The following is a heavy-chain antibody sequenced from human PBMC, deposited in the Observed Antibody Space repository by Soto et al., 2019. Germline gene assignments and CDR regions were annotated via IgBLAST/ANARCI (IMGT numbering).Heavy chain of an antibody. Sequence: PGGSLRLSCAASGFTFSSYSMNWVRQAPGKGLEWVSYISSSSSTIYYADSVKGRFTISRDNAKNSLYLQMNSLRAEDTAVYYCARQLDLRGYYYYYYYMDVWGKGTTVPVSS. J-gene: IGHJ6*03. CDR3: ARQLDLRGYYYYYYYMDV. D-gene: IGHD1-1*01. V-gene: IGHV3-48*01. CDR1: GFTFSSYS. CDR2: ISSSSSTI.